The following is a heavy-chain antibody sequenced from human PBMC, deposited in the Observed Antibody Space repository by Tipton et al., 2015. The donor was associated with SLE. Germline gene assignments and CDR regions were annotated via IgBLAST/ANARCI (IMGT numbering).Heavy chain of an antibody. CDR3: GRQESGQGYFDD. CDR2: MSWDGVSI. Sequence: SLRLSCTSSGFTFVDYAMHWARQVPGKGLEWVAGMSWDGVSIGYADSLKGRFTISRDNAYNSLYLQMNSLRPEDTAFYYCGRQESGQGYFDDWGQGSLVTVSS. J-gene: IGHJ4*02. V-gene: IGHV3-9*01. D-gene: IGHD5-12*01. CDR1: GFTFVDYA.